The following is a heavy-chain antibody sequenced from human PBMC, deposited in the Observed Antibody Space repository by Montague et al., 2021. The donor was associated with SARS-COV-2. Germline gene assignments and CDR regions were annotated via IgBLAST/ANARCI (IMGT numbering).Heavy chain of an antibody. CDR2: IYYTGNT. J-gene: IGHJ5*02. CDR1: GGSITNNIDY. D-gene: IGHD1-26*01. CDR3: AREVGRYYDWRPGS. V-gene: IGHV4-39*02. Sequence: SETLSLTCTVSGGSITNNIDYWAWIRQPPGKGLEWIGSIYYTGNTYYNPSLKSRVTISVVTSKNHFTLKLSSVTAADTAVYYCAREVGRYYDWRPGSWGQGTLVTVSS.